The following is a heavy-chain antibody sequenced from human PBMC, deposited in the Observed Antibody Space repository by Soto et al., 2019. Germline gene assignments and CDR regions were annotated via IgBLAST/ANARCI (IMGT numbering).Heavy chain of an antibody. CDR3: VNDRSDTWSFDY. CDR1: GFIYSSCA. V-gene: IGHV3-30*18. CDR2: VSHDGTLY. Sequence: QVQLVESGGGVVQPGRSLRLSCSASGFIYSSCAMHWVRQVPGKGLEWLAVVSHDGTLYPYADSVKGRFTISRDNSRNMVHLQMYRLRPADTAVYYFVNDRSDTWSFDYWGQGTLVTGSS. J-gene: IGHJ4*02. D-gene: IGHD2-8*02.